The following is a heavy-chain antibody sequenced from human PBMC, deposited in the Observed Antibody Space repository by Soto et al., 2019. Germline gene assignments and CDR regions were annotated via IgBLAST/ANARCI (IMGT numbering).Heavy chain of an antibody. Sequence: PGGSLRLSCAASGFTFSSYAMHWVRQAPGKGLEWVAVISYDGSNKYYADSVKGRFTISRDNSKNTLYLQMNSLRAEDTAVYYCARDLVVQTGTTLTPDAFDIWGQGTMVTVSS. CDR2: ISYDGSNK. CDR1: GFTFSSYA. V-gene: IGHV3-30-3*01. D-gene: IGHD1-7*01. CDR3: ARDLVVQTGTTLTPDAFDI. J-gene: IGHJ3*02.